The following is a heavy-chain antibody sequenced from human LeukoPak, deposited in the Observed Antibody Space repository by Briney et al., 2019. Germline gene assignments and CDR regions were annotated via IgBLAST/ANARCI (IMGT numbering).Heavy chain of an antibody. CDR1: GGTFSSYA. Sequence: SVKVSCKASGGTFSSYAISWVRQAPGQGLESMGRIIPILGIANYAQNFQGRVTLTADEATNTAYMELNRLRSDDTAVYYCTRDAGDYGGSGSYPDYWGQGTLVTVSS. D-gene: IGHD3-10*01. J-gene: IGHJ4*02. V-gene: IGHV1-69*04. CDR3: TRDAGDYGGSGSYPDY. CDR2: IIPILGIA.